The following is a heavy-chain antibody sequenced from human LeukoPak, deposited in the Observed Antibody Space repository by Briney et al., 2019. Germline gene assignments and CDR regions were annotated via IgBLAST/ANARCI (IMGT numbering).Heavy chain of an antibody. CDR1: GYTFTSFD. CDR3: ARVNSSIGSSRRYFDY. J-gene: IGHJ4*02. D-gene: IGHD6-13*01. CDR2: MNPNRGNT. Sequence: ASVKVSCKASGYTFTSFDINWVRQATGQGLEWVGWMNPNRGNTGYAQRFQGRVTMTRNTSISTAYMELSSLRSEDTAVYYCARVNSSIGSSRRYFDYWGQGTLVTVSS. V-gene: IGHV1-8*01.